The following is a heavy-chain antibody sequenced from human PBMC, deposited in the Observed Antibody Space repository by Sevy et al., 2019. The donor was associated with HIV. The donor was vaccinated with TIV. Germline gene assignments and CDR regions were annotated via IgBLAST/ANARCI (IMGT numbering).Heavy chain of an antibody. D-gene: IGHD1-26*01. CDR3: AGENAWGRGYS. CDR1: GGSITSLY. Sequence: SETLSLTCTVSGGSITSLYWNWIRQPPGKGLEWIANINYSGHINYNPSLKSRVTLSLDTSKNQFSLRLSSVTAADTAMYYCAGENAWGRGYSWGQGTLVTVSS. J-gene: IGHJ4*02. CDR2: INYSGHI. V-gene: IGHV4-59*08.